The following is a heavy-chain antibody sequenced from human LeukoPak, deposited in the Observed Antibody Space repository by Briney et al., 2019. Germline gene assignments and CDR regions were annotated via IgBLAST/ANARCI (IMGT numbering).Heavy chain of an antibody. D-gene: IGHD4-17*01. Sequence: GGSLRLSCAASGFTFSSYWMSWVRQAPGKGLEWVANIKQDGSEKYYVDSVKGRFTISRDNAKNSLYLQMNSLRTEDTAFYYCVKDGGDYGDYSYYFDYWGQGTLVTVSS. CDR3: VKDGGDYGDYSYYFDY. V-gene: IGHV3-7*03. CDR1: GFTFSSYW. J-gene: IGHJ4*02. CDR2: IKQDGSEK.